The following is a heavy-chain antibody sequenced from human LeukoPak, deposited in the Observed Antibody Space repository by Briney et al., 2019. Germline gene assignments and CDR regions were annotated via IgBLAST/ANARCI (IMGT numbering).Heavy chain of an antibody. CDR2: SRNKANSYTT. D-gene: IGHD3-22*01. Sequence: GGSLRLSCAASGFTFSDHYMDWVRQAPGKGLQWVGRSRNKANSYTTEYAASVKGRFTISRDDSKNSLYLQMNSLKTEDTAVYYCARSFRSSDSSGYYFDYWGQGTLVTISS. CDR3: ARSFRSSDSSGYYFDY. V-gene: IGHV3-72*01. J-gene: IGHJ4*02. CDR1: GFTFSDHY.